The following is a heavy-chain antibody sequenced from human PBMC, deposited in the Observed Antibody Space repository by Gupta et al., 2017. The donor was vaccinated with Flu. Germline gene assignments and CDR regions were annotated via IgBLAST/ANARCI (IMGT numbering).Heavy chain of an antibody. V-gene: IGHV3-33*01. D-gene: IGHD3-10*01. CDR2: IWYDGSHE. CDR1: GFNFSTNG. J-gene: IGHJ3*01. Sequence: QAQLVESGGGVVQPGRSLRLSCAASGFNFSTNGIHWVRQAPGKGLEWVAVIWYDGSHEYSGDAVKGRFTISADSSKNMVYLQMNSLRVEDTALYYCARSYRYGWDALDVWGQGTMVTVSS. CDR3: ARSYRYGWDALDV.